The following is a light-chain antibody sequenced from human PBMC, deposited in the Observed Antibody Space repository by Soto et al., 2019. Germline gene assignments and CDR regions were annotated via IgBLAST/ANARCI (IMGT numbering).Light chain of an antibody. CDR1: EDLVHSDGNTY. V-gene: IGKV2-30*02. J-gene: IGKJ1*01. CDR2: RLS. CDR3: MQAPRPLST. Sequence: AWGTSEDLVHSDGNTYLNWFQQRPGQSPRRLLYRLSNPGAGVPHSRHSCGSGITITLKTSSVAAEDVGLYSSMQAPRPLSTFGQGTKVDIK.